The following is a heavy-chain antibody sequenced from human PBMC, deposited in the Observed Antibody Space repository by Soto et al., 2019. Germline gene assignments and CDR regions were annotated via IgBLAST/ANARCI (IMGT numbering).Heavy chain of an antibody. CDR3: ARVGDYDNRANWYFDL. D-gene: IGHD4-17*01. J-gene: IGHJ2*01. CDR1: GGTFSSYA. V-gene: IGHV1-69*12. Sequence: QVQLVQSGAEVKKPGSSVKVSCKASGGTFSSYAISWVRQAPGQGLEWMGGIIPIFDTANYAQKFQGRVTITADESTSTAYMELSSLRSEDTAVYYCARVGDYDNRANWYFDLWGRGTLVTVSS. CDR2: IIPIFDTA.